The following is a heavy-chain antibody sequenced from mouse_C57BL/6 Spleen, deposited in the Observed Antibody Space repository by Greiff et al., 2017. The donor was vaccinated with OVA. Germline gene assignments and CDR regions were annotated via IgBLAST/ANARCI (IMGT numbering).Heavy chain of an antibody. CDR2: ISSGSSTI. CDR3: ARGRTVTEYFDH. J-gene: IGHJ2*01. V-gene: IGHV5-17*01. D-gene: IGHD2-13*01. Sequence: EVQLQESGGGLVKPGGSLKLSCAASGFTFSDYGMHWVRQAPEKGLEWVAYISSGSSTIYYADTVKGRFTISRDNAKNTLFLQMTSLRSEDTAMYYCARGRTVTEYFDHWGQGTTLTVSS. CDR1: GFTFSDYG.